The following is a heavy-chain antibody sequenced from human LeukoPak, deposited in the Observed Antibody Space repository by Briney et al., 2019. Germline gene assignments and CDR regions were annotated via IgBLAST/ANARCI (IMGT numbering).Heavy chain of an antibody. CDR2: INPNSGGT. J-gene: IGHJ4*02. V-gene: IGHV1-2*02. Sequence: ASVKVSCKASGYTFTSYGISWVRQAPGQGLEWMGWINPNSGGTNYAQKFQGRVTMTRDTSISTAYMELSRLRSDDTAVYYCARAIKGYYSSTSCPSLGYWGQGTLVTVSS. D-gene: IGHD2-2*01. CDR1: GYTFTSYG. CDR3: ARAIKGYYSSTSCPSLGY.